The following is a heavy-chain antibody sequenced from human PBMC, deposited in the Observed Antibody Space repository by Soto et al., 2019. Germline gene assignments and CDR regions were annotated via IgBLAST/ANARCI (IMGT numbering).Heavy chain of an antibody. CDR3: ARDRGPSSGYYPYWFDP. J-gene: IGHJ5*02. V-gene: IGHV1-69*12. Sequence: QVQLVQSGAEVKKPGSSVKVSCKASGGTFSSYAITWVRQAPGQGLEWMGGIIPMFGTANYAQKFQARVTITADESTSTAYMELSSLRSEDTAVYYCARDRGPSSGYYPYWFDPWGQGPLVTVSS. D-gene: IGHD3-22*01. CDR1: GGTFSSYA. CDR2: IIPMFGTA.